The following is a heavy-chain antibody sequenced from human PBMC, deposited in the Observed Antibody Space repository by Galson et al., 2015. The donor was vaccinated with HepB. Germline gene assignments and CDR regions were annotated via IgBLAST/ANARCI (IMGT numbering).Heavy chain of an antibody. CDR2: ISSSRTTI. CDR3: ARDVYSSGWYGDYYYGMDV. D-gene: IGHD6-19*01. J-gene: IGHJ6*02. CDR1: GFTFSRFG. V-gene: IGHV3-48*04. Sequence: SLRLSCAASGFTFSRFGMNWVRQAPGKGLEWVSYISSSRTTIYYADSVKGRFTISRDNAKNSLYLQMNSLRAEDTAVYYCARDVYSSGWYGDYYYGMDVWGQGTTVTVSS.